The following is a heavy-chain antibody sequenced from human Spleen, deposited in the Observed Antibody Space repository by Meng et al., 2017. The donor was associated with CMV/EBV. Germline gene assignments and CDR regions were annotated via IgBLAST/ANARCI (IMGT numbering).Heavy chain of an antibody. V-gene: IGHV3-74*01. D-gene: IGHD5-18*01. CDR1: GFTFSSYS. CDR3: ARDLGYRYGRPLDS. J-gene: IGHJ4*02. CDR2: IDSDGVNR. Sequence: GESLKISCAASGFTFSSYSMHWVRQAPGKGLMWVSHIDSDGVNRRYADSVKGRFTVFRDNAKNTLFLQMNSLRAEDTAVYFCARDLGYRYGRPLDSWGQGTLVTVSS.